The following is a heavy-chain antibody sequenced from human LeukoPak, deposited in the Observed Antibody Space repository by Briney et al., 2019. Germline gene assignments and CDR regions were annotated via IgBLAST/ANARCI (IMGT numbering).Heavy chain of an antibody. CDR2: IIPIFGTA. Sequence: SVKVSCKASGGTFSSYTISWVRQAPGQGLEWMGGIIPIFGTANYAQKFQGRVTITADESTSTAYMELSSLRSEDTAVYYCARETCSGGSCYSGFDYWGQGTLVTVSS. D-gene: IGHD2-15*01. J-gene: IGHJ4*02. CDR1: GGTFSSYT. V-gene: IGHV1-69*13. CDR3: ARETCSGGSCYSGFDY.